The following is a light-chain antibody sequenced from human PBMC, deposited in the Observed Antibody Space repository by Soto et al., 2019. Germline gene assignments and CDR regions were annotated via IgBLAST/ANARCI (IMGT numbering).Light chain of an antibody. CDR3: QQGHSMPFT. V-gene: IGKV1-39*01. J-gene: IGKJ3*01. Sequence: DIQMTQSPSSLSASVGDRVTITCRASQSITNSLNWYQHKPGKAPTLVVYAASSLQSGVPSRFSGSGSGTDFTLTICSLQPEDFSTYLCQQGHSMPFTFGPGT. CDR2: AAS. CDR1: QSITNS.